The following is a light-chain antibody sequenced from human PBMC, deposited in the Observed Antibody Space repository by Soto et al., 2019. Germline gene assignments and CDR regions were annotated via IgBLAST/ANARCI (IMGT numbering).Light chain of an antibody. CDR2: DAS. Sequence: EIVLTQSPGTLSLSPGERATLSCRASQSVSSNYLAWYQQKFGQAPRLLIYDASSRATGVPDRFSGRGSGTDISLTISKLEPEDFAVYYCLQNGSPPLTFGQGTTVELK. CDR3: LQNGSPPLT. J-gene: IGKJ1*01. CDR1: QSVSSNY. V-gene: IGKV3-20*01.